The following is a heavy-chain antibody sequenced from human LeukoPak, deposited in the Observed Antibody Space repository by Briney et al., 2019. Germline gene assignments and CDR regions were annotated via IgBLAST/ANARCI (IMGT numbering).Heavy chain of an antibody. CDR3: AKMGSGVVAAELNY. D-gene: IGHD2-15*01. J-gene: IGHJ4*02. V-gene: IGHV3-74*01. Sequence: GGSLRLSCAASGFTFSSYWMHWVRQAPGKGLVWVSRINSDGSSTSYADSVKGRFTISRDNAKNTLYLQMNSLRAEDTAVYYCAKMGSGVVAAELNYWGQGTLVTVSS. CDR1: GFTFSSYW. CDR2: INSDGSST.